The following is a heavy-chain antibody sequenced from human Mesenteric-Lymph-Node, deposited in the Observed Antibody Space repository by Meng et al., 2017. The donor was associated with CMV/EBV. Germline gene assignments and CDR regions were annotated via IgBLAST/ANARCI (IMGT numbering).Heavy chain of an antibody. J-gene: IGHJ4*02. D-gene: IGHD3-9*01. Sequence: GFTFSRSWMLCVRQAPGRGLVWVSGISASGSSTYYADSVKGRFTISRDNSKNTLHLQMNSLRVEDTAIYFCAKAQSNNYDILIGSDYWGQGTLVTVSS. CDR2: ISASGSST. CDR1: GFTFSRSW. CDR3: AKAQSNNYDILIGSDY. V-gene: IGHV3-23*01.